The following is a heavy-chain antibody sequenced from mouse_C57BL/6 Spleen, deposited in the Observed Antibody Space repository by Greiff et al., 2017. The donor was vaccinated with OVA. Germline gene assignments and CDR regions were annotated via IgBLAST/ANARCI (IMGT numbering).Heavy chain of an antibody. CDR1: GYSITSGYY. CDR2: INYDGSN. Sequence: EVKLQESGPGLVKPSQSLSLTCSVTGYSITSGYYWNWIRQFPGNKLEWMGYINYDGSNNYNPSLKNRISITRDTSKNQFFLKLNSVTTEDTATYYCARGGYYGSGAMDYWGQGTSVTVSS. CDR3: ARGGYYGSGAMDY. J-gene: IGHJ4*01. V-gene: IGHV3-6*01. D-gene: IGHD1-1*01.